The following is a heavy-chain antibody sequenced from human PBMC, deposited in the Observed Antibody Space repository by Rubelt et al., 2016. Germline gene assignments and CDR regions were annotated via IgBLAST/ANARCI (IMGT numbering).Heavy chain of an antibody. CDR2: IHQSGST. Sequence: QVQLQESGPGLVKPSGTLSLTCGVSGGSISSNNWWGWVRQPPGKGLEWIGEIHQSGSTNYNPSLQSRVTISVNMSKKHFSLKLSSVTAADTAVYYCARHDTGSFLFDFWGQGTPVTVSS. V-gene: IGHV4-4*02. CDR1: GGSISSNNW. D-gene: IGHD1-26*01. J-gene: IGHJ4*02. CDR3: ARHDTGSFLFDF.